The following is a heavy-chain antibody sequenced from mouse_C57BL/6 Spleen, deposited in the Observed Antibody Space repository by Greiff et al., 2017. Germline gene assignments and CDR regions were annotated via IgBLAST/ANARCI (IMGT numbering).Heavy chain of an antibody. J-gene: IGHJ2*01. CDR1: GYTFTSYW. CDR2: IDPSDSYT. CDR3: ARWPDFDY. V-gene: IGHV1-69*01. Sequence: VQLQQPGAELVMPGASVKLSCKASGYTFTSYWMHWVKQRPGQGLEWIGEIDPSDSYTNYNQKFKGKSTLTVDKSSSTAFMQLSSLTSEDSAVYYCARWPDFDYWGQGTTLTVSS.